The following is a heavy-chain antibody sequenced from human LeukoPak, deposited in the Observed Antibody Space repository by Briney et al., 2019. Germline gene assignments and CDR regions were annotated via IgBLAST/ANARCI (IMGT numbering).Heavy chain of an antibody. CDR1: GYTFTGYY. CDR2: INPNSGGT. Sequence: ASVKVSCKASGYTFTGYYMHWVRQAPGQGREWMGWINPNSGGTDYAQKLQGRVTMTTDTSTSTAYMDLRSLRSDDTAVYYCARAVMGREIYDYWGQGTLVSVSS. J-gene: IGHJ4*02. V-gene: IGHV1-2*02. D-gene: IGHD5-12*01. CDR3: ARAVMGREIYDY.